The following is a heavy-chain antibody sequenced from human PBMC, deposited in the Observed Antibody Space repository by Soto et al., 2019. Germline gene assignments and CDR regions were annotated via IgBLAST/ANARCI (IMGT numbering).Heavy chain of an antibody. CDR2: INPNSGGT. CDR1: GYTFTSYG. J-gene: IGHJ4*02. Sequence: ASVKVSCKASGYTFTSYGISWVRQAPGQGLEWMGWINPNSGGTNYAQKFQGWVTMTRDTSISTAYMELSRLRSDDTAVYYCARDGPGASGSGTIDYWGQGTLVTVSS. D-gene: IGHD3-10*01. V-gene: IGHV1-2*04. CDR3: ARDGPGASGSGTIDY.